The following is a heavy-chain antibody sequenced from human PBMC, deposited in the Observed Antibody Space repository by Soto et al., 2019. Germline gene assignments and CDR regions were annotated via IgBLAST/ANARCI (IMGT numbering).Heavy chain of an antibody. J-gene: IGHJ5*02. V-gene: IGHV6-1*01. CDR1: GDSVSSNSAA. D-gene: IGHD2-2*01. CDR3: ARDKRYCSSTSCHPTVDP. CDR2: TYYRSKWYN. Sequence: PSQTLSLTCAISGDSVSSNSAAWNWIRQSPSGGLEWLGRTYYRSKWYNDYAVSVKSRITINPDTSKNQFSLQLNSVTPEDTAVYYCARDKRYCSSTSCHPTVDPWGQGTLVTVSS.